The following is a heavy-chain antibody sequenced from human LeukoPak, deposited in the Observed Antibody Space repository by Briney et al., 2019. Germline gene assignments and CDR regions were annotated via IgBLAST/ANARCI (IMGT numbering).Heavy chain of an antibody. CDR1: GFTFSSYS. D-gene: IGHD6-13*01. CDR2: ISSSSSTI. Sequence: GGSLRLSCAASGFTFSSYSMNWVRQAPGKGLEWVSYISSSSSTIYYADSVKGRFTISRDNAKNSLYLQMNSLRAEDTAVYYCAKELTTSSWYLHYFDYWGQGTLVTVSS. CDR3: AKELTTSSWYLHYFDY. V-gene: IGHV3-48*01. J-gene: IGHJ4*02.